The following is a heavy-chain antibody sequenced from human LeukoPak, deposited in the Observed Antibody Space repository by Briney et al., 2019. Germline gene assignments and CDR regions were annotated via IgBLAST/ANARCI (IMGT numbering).Heavy chain of an antibody. J-gene: IGHJ4*02. CDR2: ISSSSSYI. V-gene: IGHV3-21*01. CDR3: ARESSGYDLDY. CDR1: GFTFSSYS. D-gene: IGHD5-12*01. Sequence: GGSLRLSCAASGFTFSSYSMNWVRQAPGKGLEWVSSISSSSSYIYYADSVKGRFTISRDNAKNSLYLQMSSPRAEDTAVYYCARESSGYDLDYWGQGTLVTVSS.